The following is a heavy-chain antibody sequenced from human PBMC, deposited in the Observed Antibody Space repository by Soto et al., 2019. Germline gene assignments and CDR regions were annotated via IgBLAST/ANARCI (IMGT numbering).Heavy chain of an antibody. V-gene: IGHV1-69*04. J-gene: IGHJ6*02. D-gene: IGHD5-18*01. CDR1: GGTFSNHI. CDR2: IIPMLDIT. Sequence: ASVKVSCKASGGTFSNHIITWVRQAPGQGPEWMGRIIPMLDITNYAQKFQGRVTITADKSTTTAYMEVSSLRSDDTAVYYCARDGVDTATGYYYGMDVWGQGTTVTVSS. CDR3: ARDGVDTATGYYYGMDV.